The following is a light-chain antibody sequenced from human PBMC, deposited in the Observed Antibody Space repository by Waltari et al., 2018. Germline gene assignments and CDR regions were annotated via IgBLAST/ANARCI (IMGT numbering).Light chain of an antibody. J-gene: IGLJ3*02. CDR3: NSYTSTSTRVV. CDR1: SNDVGAYNY. Sequence: QSALTQPASVSGSPGQSITISCTGTSNDVGAYNYVSWYQQHPGKAPKLMIYEVSNRPSGVSSRFSGSKSGNKASLTISGLQAEDEADYYCNSYTSTSTRVVFGGGTKLTVL. V-gene: IGLV2-14*01. CDR2: EVS.